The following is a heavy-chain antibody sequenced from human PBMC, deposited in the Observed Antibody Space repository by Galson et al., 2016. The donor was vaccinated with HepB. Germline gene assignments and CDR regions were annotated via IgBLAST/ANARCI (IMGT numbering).Heavy chain of an antibody. CDR1: GLSFSPYA. CDR2: INGTGTIT. J-gene: IGHJ6*02. D-gene: IGHD3/OR15-3a*01. CDR3: ARGGLGNYYAYGMDV. V-gene: IGHV3-23*01. Sequence: SLRLSCAASGLSFSPYAVSWVRQAPGKGLEWVSAINGTGTITKYADSVKGRFTISRDNSKKTMYLQANSLRAEDTAVYYCARGGLGNYYAYGMDVCGHGTAVSFSS.